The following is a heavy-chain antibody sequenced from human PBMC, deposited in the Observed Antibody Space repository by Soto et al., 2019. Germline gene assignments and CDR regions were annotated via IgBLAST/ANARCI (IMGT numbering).Heavy chain of an antibody. CDR2: ISGSGGST. J-gene: IGHJ4*02. V-gene: IGHV3-23*01. CDR3: AKSYCSGGSCYSRGYYFDY. D-gene: IGHD2-15*01. Sequence: PGGSLRLSCAASGFTFSSYAMSWVRQAPGKGLEWVSAISGSGGSTYYADSVKGRFTISRDNSKNTLYLQMNSLRAEDTAVYYCAKSYCSGGSCYSRGYYFDYWGQGTLVTVSS. CDR1: GFTFSSYA.